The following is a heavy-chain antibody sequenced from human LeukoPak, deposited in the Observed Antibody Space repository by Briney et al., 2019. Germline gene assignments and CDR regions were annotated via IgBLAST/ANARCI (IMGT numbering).Heavy chain of an antibody. V-gene: IGHV1-69*05. Sequence: ASVKVSCKASGGTFSSYAISWVRQAPGQGLEWMGGIIPIFGTANYAQKFQGRVTITTDESTSTAYMELSSLRSEDTAVYYCARVVRGWSTFDYWDQGTLVTVSS. CDR2: IIPIFGTA. CDR1: GGTFSSYA. CDR3: ARVVRGWSTFDY. D-gene: IGHD6-19*01. J-gene: IGHJ4*02.